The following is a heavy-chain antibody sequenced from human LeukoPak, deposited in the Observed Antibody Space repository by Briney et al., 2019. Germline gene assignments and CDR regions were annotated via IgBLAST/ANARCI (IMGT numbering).Heavy chain of an antibody. Sequence: ASVKVSCKVSGYTLTELSMHWVRQAPGKGLEWMGGFDPEDGETIYAQKFQGRVTTTEDTSTDTAYMELSSLRSEDTAVYYCATATPTVWFDPWGQGTLVTVSS. CDR1: GYTLTELS. J-gene: IGHJ5*02. V-gene: IGHV1-24*01. CDR2: FDPEDGET. D-gene: IGHD4-11*01. CDR3: ATATPTVWFDP.